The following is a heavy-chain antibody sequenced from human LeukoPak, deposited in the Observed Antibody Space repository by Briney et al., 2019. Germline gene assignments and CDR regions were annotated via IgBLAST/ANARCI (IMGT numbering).Heavy chain of an antibody. J-gene: IGHJ4*02. D-gene: IGHD6-19*01. Sequence: ASVKVSCKASGYTFTMYYIHWVRQAPGQGLEWMGWISAYNGNTNYAQKLQGRVTMTTDTSTSTAYMELRSLRSDDTAVYYCASAFSVAGTFDYWGQGTLVTVSS. CDR1: GYTFTMYY. CDR2: ISAYNGNT. V-gene: IGHV1-18*04. CDR3: ASAFSVAGTFDY.